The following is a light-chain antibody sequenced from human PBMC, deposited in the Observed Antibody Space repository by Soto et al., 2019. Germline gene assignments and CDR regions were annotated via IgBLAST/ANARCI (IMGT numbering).Light chain of an antibody. CDR1: QTVSNNY. J-gene: IGKJ2*01. V-gene: IGKV3-20*01. CDR3: QQYGDTPPRT. Sequence: EIVLTQSPGTLSLSPGYTATLSCRASQTVSNNYLVWYQQKPGQAPSLLIHGASTRDNGIPERLSGSGSGTDLTLTITRLEPEDFAVYYCQQYGDTPPRTFGQGTKLEI. CDR2: GAS.